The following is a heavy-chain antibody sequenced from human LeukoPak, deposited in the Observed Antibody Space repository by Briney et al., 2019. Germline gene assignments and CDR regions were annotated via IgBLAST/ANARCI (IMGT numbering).Heavy chain of an antibody. J-gene: IGHJ1*01. D-gene: IGHD2-21*01. V-gene: IGHV3-23*01. CDR3: AKDQHTVLSEYFQH. CDR1: GFTLSNYG. Sequence: GGSLRLSCAVSGFTLSNYGMSWVRQAPGKGLEWVAGISDSGGRTNYADSVKGRFSISRDNPKNTLYLQMDSLRAEDTAVYYCAKDQHTVLSEYFQHWGQGTLVTVSS. CDR2: ISDSGGRT.